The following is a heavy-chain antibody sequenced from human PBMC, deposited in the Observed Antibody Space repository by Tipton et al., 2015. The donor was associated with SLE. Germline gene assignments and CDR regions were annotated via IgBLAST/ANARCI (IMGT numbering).Heavy chain of an antibody. CDR1: GGSISSYS. V-gene: IGHV4-59*01. CDR2: VYYNGNS. D-gene: IGHD3-3*01. J-gene: IGHJ6*02. CDR3: AREKRDSVFWSSSYYYYGMDV. Sequence: TLSLTCTVSGGSISSYSWSWIRQPPGKGLEWIGYVYYNGNSNYNPSLKSRVTISVDTSKNQFSLKLSSVTAADTAVYYCAREKRDSVFWSSSYYYYGMDVWGRGPTVTVSS.